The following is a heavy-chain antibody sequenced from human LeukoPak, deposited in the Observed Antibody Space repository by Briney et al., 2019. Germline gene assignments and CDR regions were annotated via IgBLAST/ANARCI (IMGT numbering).Heavy chain of an antibody. CDR1: GGSISSGGYY. CDR3: ARVGPTVTTRDYYYYYMDV. CDR2: IYHSGST. J-gene: IGHJ6*03. V-gene: IGHV4-30-2*01. Sequence: SQTLSLTCTVSGGSISSGGYYWSWLRQPPGQGLEWIGYIYHSGSTYYNPSLKSRVTISVDRSKNQFSLKLSSVTAADTAVYYCARVGPTVTTRDYYYYYMDVWGKGTTVTVSS. D-gene: IGHD4-11*01.